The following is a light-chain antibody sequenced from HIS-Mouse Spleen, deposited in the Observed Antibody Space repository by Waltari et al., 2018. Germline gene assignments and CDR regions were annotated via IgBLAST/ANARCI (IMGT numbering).Light chain of an antibody. J-gene: IGKJ1*01. Sequence: DVVMTQSPLSLPVTLGQPASISCRSRQSLVYSDGNTSLNWFQQRPGQSPRRLIYKVSNRDSGVPDRFSGSGSGTDFTLKISRVEAEDVGVYYCMQGTHWPPTFGQGTKVEIK. CDR2: KVS. V-gene: IGKV2-30*01. CDR1: QSLVYSDGNTS. CDR3: MQGTHWPPT.